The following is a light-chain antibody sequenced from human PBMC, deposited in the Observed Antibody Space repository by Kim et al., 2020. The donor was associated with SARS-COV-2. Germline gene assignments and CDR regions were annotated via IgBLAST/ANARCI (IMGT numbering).Light chain of an antibody. CDR3: QQYKTYPVT. CDR1: QNIGDW. CDR2: TAS. V-gene: IGKV1-5*03. J-gene: IGKJ4*01. Sequence: ACVGDRVTCTYRASQNIGDWLAWYQQKPGKAPKLLIYTASTLESGVPSRFSGSGSGTEFTLSISSLQPDDFATYYCQQYKTYPVTFGGGTKVDIK.